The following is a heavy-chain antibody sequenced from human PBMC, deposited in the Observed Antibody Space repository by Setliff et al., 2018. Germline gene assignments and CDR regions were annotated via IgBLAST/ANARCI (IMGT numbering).Heavy chain of an antibody. CDR3: ARIKPFAMDV. CDR2: IGASGHNT. Sequence: QPGGSLRLSCAASTFTFSKYAVTWVRQAPGKGLQWVASIGASGHNTYYADFVKGRFTISRDNSGNTLYLQMNRLRDEDTAVYFCARIKPFAMDVWGQGTTVTVSS. V-gene: IGHV3-23*01. CDR1: TFTFSKYA. J-gene: IGHJ6*02.